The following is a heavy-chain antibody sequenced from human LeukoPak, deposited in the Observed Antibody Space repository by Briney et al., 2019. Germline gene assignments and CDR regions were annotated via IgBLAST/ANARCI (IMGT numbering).Heavy chain of an antibody. J-gene: IGHJ4*02. CDR1: GFTDSSSY. Sequence: GGSLTLSCAASGFTDSSSYLAWVRQAPGKGLEGISVIYGGGATYYADSVKGRFIIARDNSNNVLYLKMSNLRVEDTAVYHCARRLPASLHYFDYWGQGTLVTVSS. D-gene: IGHD6-25*01. V-gene: IGHV3-53*01. CDR3: ARRLPASLHYFDY. CDR2: IYGGGAT.